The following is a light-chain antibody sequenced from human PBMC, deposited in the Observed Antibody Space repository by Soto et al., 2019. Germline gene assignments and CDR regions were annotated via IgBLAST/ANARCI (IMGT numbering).Light chain of an antibody. CDR2: DAS. V-gene: IGKV1-5*01. J-gene: IGKJ1*01. CDR3: QHYYNYPWT. CDR1: QSISTW. Sequence: DSQMTQSPSSLSASVGDRVSITCRASQSISTWLAWYQQQPGGAPRLLIYDASSLQSGVPSRFSGNGSGTEFTLTISSLQPDDFSSYYCQHYYNYPWTFSQGTKV.